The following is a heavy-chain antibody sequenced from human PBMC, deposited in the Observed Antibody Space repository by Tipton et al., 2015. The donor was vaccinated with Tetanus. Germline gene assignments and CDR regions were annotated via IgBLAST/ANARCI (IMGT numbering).Heavy chain of an antibody. CDR1: GGTFSSYA. CDR3: ARWRVGEMATESEI. CDR2: IIPIFGTA. D-gene: IGHD5-24*01. J-gene: IGHJ4*02. Sequence: QSGAEVKKPESSVKVSCKASGGTFSSYAISWVRQAPGQGLEWMGGIIPIFGTANYAQKFQGRVTITADESTSTAYMELSSLRSGDTAVYYCARWRVGEMATESEIWGQGTLVTVSS. V-gene: IGHV1-69*01.